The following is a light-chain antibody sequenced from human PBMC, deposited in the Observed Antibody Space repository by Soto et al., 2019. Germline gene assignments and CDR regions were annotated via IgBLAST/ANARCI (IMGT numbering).Light chain of an antibody. V-gene: IGLV2-14*01. Sequence: QSALTQPASVSGSPGQSITISCAGTSSDIGGYDYVSWYQQHPGKAPKLIIYEVSNRPSGVSNRFSGSKSGNTASLTISGLQPEDEVDYYCAAWDDSLSIWVFGGGTKLTVL. CDR2: EVS. J-gene: IGLJ3*02. CDR1: SSDIGGYDY. CDR3: AAWDDSLSIWV.